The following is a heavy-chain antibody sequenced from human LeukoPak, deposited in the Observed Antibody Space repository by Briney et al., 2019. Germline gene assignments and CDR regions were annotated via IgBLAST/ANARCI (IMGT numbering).Heavy chain of an antibody. J-gene: IGHJ6*03. D-gene: IGHD6-19*01. Sequence: SVKVSCKASGGTFSSYAISWVRQAPGQGLEWMGRIIPILGIANYAQKFQGRVTITADKSTSTAYMELSSLRSEDTAVYYCAGDIAVAGNYYYYYMDVWGKGSTVTVSS. CDR2: IIPILGIA. CDR3: AGDIAVAGNYYYYYMDV. V-gene: IGHV1-69*04. CDR1: GGTFSSYA.